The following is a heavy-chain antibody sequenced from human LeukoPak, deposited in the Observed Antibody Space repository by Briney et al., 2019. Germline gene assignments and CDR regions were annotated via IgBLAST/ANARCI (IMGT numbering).Heavy chain of an antibody. V-gene: IGHV4-39*07. Sequence: SETLSLTCTVSGGSISSGDYYWSWIRQPPGKGLEWIGEINHSGSTNYNPSLKSRVTISVDTSKNQFSLKLSSVTAADTAVYYCARCPSEELGYFDYWGQGTLVTVSS. D-gene: IGHD1-7*01. CDR3: ARCPSEELGYFDY. J-gene: IGHJ4*02. CDR2: INHSGST. CDR1: GGSISSGDYY.